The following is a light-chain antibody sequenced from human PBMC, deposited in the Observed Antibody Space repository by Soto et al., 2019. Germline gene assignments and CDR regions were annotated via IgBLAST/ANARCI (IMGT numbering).Light chain of an antibody. CDR1: KSLVHSDGNTY. Sequence: DVVMTQSPLSLSVTLGQPASISCRSRKSLVHSDGNTYLNWYQQKPGQPPKLLIHWASNREFGVPDRISGSGSGTDFTLTISSLQTEDVAVYYCQQYYETPWTFGQGTKVDIK. V-gene: IGKV2-30*02. CDR2: WAS. CDR3: QQYYETPWT. J-gene: IGKJ1*01.